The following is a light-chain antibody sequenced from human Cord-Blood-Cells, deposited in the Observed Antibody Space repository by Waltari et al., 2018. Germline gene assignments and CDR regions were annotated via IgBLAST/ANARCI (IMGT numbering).Light chain of an antibody. V-gene: IGLV1-44*01. CDR3: AAWDDSLNGPV. CDR2: SNS. CDR1: SSNIGSNT. Sequence: QSVLTQPPSASGTPGQRVTISCSGSSSNIGSNTVNWYQQLPGTDPKLLIYSNSLRPSGFPDRFSGSKSGTSASLAISGLQSEDEADYYCAAWDDSLNGPVFGGGTKLTVL. J-gene: IGLJ3*02.